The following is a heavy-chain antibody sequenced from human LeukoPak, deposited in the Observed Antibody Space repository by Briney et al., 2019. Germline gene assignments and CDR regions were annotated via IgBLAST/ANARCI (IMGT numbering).Heavy chain of an antibody. J-gene: IGHJ5*02. Sequence: GGSLRLSCAASGFTFSSYGMHWVRQAPGKGLEWVAFIRYDGSNKYYADSVKGRFTISRDNSKNTLYLQMNSLRAEDTAVYYRAKAPHYGDYDPNWFDPWGQGTLVTVSS. V-gene: IGHV3-30*02. CDR1: GFTFSSYG. D-gene: IGHD4-17*01. CDR2: IRYDGSNK. CDR3: AKAPHYGDYDPNWFDP.